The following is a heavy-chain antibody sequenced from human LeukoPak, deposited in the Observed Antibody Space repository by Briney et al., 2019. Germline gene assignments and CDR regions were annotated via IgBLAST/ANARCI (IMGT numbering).Heavy chain of an antibody. D-gene: IGHD3-22*01. CDR3: ARVSSGYPDYYYYMDV. J-gene: IGHJ6*03. CDR1: GGTFSSYA. CDR2: IIPIFGTA. Sequence: ASVKVSCKASGGTFSSYAISWVRQAPGQGLEWMGGIIPIFGTANYAQKFQGRVTITADESTSTAYMELSGLRSEDTAVYYCARVSSGYPDYYYYMDVWGKGTTVTISS. V-gene: IGHV1-69*13.